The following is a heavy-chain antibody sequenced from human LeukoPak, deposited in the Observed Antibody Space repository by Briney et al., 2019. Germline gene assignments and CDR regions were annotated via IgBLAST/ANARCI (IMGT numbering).Heavy chain of an antibody. V-gene: IGHV1-2*02. CDR3: ARATGIVGATNYFDY. Sequence: ASVNVSCKASGYTFTGYYMHWVRQAPGQGLEWMGWINPNSGGTNYAQKFQGRVTMTRDTSISTAYMELSRLRSDDTAVYYCARATGIVGATNYFDYWGQGTLVTVSS. J-gene: IGHJ4*02. CDR2: INPNSGGT. CDR1: GYTFTGYY. D-gene: IGHD1-26*01.